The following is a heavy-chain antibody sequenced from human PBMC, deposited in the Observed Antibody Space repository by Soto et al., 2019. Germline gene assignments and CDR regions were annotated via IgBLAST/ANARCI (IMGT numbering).Heavy chain of an antibody. CDR1: GGSISSGDYY. CDR2: IYYSGST. CDR3: ARASLEYDFWSGYSPGWFDP. Sequence: QVQLQESGPGLVKPSQTLSLTCTVSGGSISSGDYYWSWIRQPPGKGLEWIGYIYYSGSTYYNPSLKSRVTISVDTSKNQFSLKLSSVTAADTAVYYCARASLEYDFWSGYSPGWFDPWGQGTLVTVSS. D-gene: IGHD3-3*01. J-gene: IGHJ5*02. V-gene: IGHV4-30-4*01.